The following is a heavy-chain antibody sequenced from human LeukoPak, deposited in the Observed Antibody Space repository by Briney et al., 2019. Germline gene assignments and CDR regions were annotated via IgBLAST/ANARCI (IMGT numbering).Heavy chain of an antibody. CDR3: ARERGYDSSGYYHDAFDV. J-gene: IGHJ3*01. D-gene: IGHD3-22*01. CDR1: GYTFTSYG. Sequence: GASVKVSCKASGYTFTSYGISWVRQAPGQGLEWMGWISAYNGDTNYAQKLQGRVTMTTDTSTSTASMELRSLRSDDTAVYYCARERGYDSSGYYHDAFDVWGQGTMVTVSS. CDR2: ISAYNGDT. V-gene: IGHV1-18*01.